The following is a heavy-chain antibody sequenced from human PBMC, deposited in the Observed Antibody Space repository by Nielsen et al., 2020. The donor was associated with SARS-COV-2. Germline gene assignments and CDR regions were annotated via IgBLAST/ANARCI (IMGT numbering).Heavy chain of an antibody. CDR1: GFIFSDYK. V-gene: IGHV3-21*01. CDR3: ARDFKGYCSSSSCLDAFDI. CDR2: ISGSSCYI. D-gene: IGHD2-2*01. J-gene: IGHJ3*02. Sequence: GESLKISCAASGFIFSDYKMNWVRQAPGKGLEWVSCISGSSCYIYYADSVRGRFTISRDNAKNSLYLQMNSLRAEDTAVYYCARDFKGYCSSSSCLDAFDIWGQGTMVTVSS.